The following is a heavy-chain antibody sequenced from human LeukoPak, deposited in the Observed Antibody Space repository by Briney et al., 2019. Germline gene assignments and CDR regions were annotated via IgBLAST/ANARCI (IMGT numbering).Heavy chain of an antibody. D-gene: IGHD3-22*01. CDR1: GFTFDDYG. Sequence: PGGSLRLSCVASGFTFDDYGMGWVRQVPGKGLEWVSGTNWNGGRTGYADSVKGRFTISRDNAKNSLYLQMNSLRAEDTALYYCARGTEVYYDSSSYYSYWGQGTLVTVSS. J-gene: IGHJ4*02. V-gene: IGHV3-20*04. CDR3: ARGTEVYYDSSSYYSY. CDR2: TNWNGGRT.